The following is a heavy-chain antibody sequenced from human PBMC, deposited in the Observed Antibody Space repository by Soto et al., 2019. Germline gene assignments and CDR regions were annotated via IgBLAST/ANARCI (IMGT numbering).Heavy chain of an antibody. CDR2: INPSGGST. CDR3: ARQARYCTNGVCSAYGMDV. CDR1: GYTFTSYY. D-gene: IGHD2-8*01. V-gene: IGHV1-46*01. Sequence: QVQLVQSGAEVKKPGASVKVSCKASGYTFTSYYMHWVRQAPGQGLEWMGMINPSGGSTSYAQKFQGRVTMTRDTSTSTVYMELSSLRSEDTAVYYCARQARYCTNGVCSAYGMDVWGQGTTVTVSS. J-gene: IGHJ6*02.